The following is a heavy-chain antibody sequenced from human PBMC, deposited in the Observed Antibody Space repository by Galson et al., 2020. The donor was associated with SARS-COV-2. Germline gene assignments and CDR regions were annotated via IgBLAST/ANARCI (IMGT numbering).Heavy chain of an antibody. CDR1: GFTFSSYA. D-gene: IGHD6-6*01. CDR3: ARETIDYSSSFWDY. Sequence: TGGSLRLSCAASGFTFSSYAMHWVRQAPGKGLEWVAVISYDGSNKYADSVKGRFTISRDNSKNTLYLQMNSLTTEDTAVYYCARETIDYSSSFWDYWGQGTLVTVSS. J-gene: IGHJ4*02. CDR2: ISYDGSNK. V-gene: IGHV3-30*01.